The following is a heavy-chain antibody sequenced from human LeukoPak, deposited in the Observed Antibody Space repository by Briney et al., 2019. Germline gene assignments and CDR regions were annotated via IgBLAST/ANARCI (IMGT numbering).Heavy chain of an antibody. CDR2: INPNSGCT. CDR3: ARDQRDYGKGGDYYYYYGMDV. Sequence: ASVKVSCKASGYTFTGYYMHWVRQAPGQGLEWMGWINPNSGCTNYAQKFQGRVTMTRDTSISTAYMELSRLRSDDKAVYYCARDQRDYGKGGDYYYYYGMDVWGQGTTVTVSS. D-gene: IGHD3-16*01. J-gene: IGHJ6*02. CDR1: GYTFTGYY. V-gene: IGHV1-2*02.